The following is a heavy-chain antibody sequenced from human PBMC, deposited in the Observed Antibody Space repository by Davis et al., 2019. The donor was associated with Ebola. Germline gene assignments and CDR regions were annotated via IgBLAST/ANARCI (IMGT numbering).Heavy chain of an antibody. V-gene: IGHV1-18*01. CDR2: ISAYNGNT. D-gene: IGHD2-2*01. CDR1: GYTFTSYG. J-gene: IGHJ6*02. Sequence: ASVKVSCKASGYTFTSYGISWVRQAPGQGLEWMGWISAYNGNTNYAQKLQGRVTMTTDTSTSTAYMELRSLRSDDTAVYYCARGGGGCSSTSCYYYYYGMDVWGQGTTVTVSS. CDR3: ARGGGGCSSTSCYYYYYGMDV.